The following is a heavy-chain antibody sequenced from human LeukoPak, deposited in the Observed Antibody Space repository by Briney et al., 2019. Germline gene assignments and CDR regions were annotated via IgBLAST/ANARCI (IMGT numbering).Heavy chain of an antibody. CDR2: IYPGDSDT. CDR3: ARHEGYDILTGYYLGWFDP. CDR1: GYSFTSYW. V-gene: IGHV5-51*07. J-gene: IGHJ5*02. Sequence: GESLKISCKGSGYSFTSYWIGWVHQMPGKGLEWMGIIYPGDSDTRYSPSFQGQVTISADKSISTAYLQWSSLKASDTAMYYCARHEGYDILTGYYLGWFDPWGQGTLVTVSS. D-gene: IGHD3-9*01.